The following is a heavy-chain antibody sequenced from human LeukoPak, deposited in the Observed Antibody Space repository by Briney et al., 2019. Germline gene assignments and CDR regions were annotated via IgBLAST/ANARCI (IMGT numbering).Heavy chain of an antibody. V-gene: IGHV4-59*01. CDR1: GGSISSYY. J-gene: IGHJ4*02. CDR2: IYYSGST. Sequence: SETLSLTCTVSGGSISSYYWSWIWQPPGKGLEWIGYIYYSGSTNYNPSLKSRVTISVDTSKNQFSLKLSSVTAADTAVYYCARRSGYDSLDYWGQGTLVTVSS. CDR3: ARRSGYDSLDY. D-gene: IGHD5-12*01.